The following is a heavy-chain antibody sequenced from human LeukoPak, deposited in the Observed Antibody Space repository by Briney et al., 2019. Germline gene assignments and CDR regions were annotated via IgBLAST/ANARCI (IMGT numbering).Heavy chain of an antibody. D-gene: IGHD3-22*01. CDR1: GGSISSYY. CDR2: IYYSGST. CDR3: ARSPGPLYYYDSSGPRAYFDY. Sequence: NPSETLSLTCTVSGGSISSYYWSWIRQPPGKGLEWIGYIYYSGSTNYNPSLKGRVTISVDTSKNQFSLKLSSVTAADTAVYYCARSPGPLYYYDSSGPRAYFDYWGQGTLVTVSS. V-gene: IGHV4-59*01. J-gene: IGHJ4*02.